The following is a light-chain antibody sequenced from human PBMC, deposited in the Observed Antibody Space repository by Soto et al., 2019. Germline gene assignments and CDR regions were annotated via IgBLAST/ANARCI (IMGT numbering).Light chain of an antibody. CDR1: QSISMY. CDR2: AAS. V-gene: IGKV1-39*01. J-gene: IGKJ5*01. Sequence: DLQMTQSPSSLSASVGDRVTITCRASQSISMYLNWYQHKPGKAPKSLIFAASSLQSGVPSRFXGSGSGTDFTLTISSLQPEDFATYYCQQSYSSPQTFGQGTRLEIK. CDR3: QQSYSSPQT.